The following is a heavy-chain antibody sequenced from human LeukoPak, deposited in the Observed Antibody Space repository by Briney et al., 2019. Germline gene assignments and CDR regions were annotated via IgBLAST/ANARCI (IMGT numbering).Heavy chain of an antibody. D-gene: IGHD5-24*01. J-gene: IGHJ4*02. CDR2: INTDTGNP. V-gene: IGHV7-4-1*02. CDR1: GYTFTTCA. CDR3: ARAERWLQSDH. Sequence: GASLKVSCKASGYTFTTCAINWLRQAPGQGLEWIGWINTDTGNPTYAQGFTGRFVFSLDTSVSTAYLQISSLKAEDTAVYYCARAERWLQSDHWGQGTLVTVSS.